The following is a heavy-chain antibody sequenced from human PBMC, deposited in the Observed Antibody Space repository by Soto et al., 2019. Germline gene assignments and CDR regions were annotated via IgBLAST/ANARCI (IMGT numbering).Heavy chain of an antibody. J-gene: IGHJ3*02. CDR3: ARDSGPAGGGACDI. V-gene: IGHV3-23*01. D-gene: IGHD6-25*01. CDR1: GFTFSTHA. CDR2: VDVGGGST. Sequence: EVQLLEPGGGLVQPGGSLRLSCAASGFTFSTHAMIWVRQAPGKGLNWVSTVDVGGGSTYYTDSVKGRFTVSRDNSKNTVYLQLNTLRAEDTAIYFCARDSGPAGGGACDIWGQGTMVTVSS.